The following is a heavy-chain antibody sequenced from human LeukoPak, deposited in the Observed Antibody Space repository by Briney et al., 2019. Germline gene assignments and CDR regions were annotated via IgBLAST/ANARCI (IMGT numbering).Heavy chain of an antibody. V-gene: IGHV4-34*01. CDR1: GXSFSDYY. D-gene: IGHD3-22*01. CDR3: ARDFDTSGYYFHY. Sequence: SETLSLTCAVYGXSFSDYYGSWIRQPPGKGLEWIGEINHSGTTVYSPSLKSRLTISLDTSKNQFSLKLTSVTAADTAVYYCARDFDTSGYYFHYWGQGTLVTVSS. CDR2: INHSGTT. J-gene: IGHJ4*02.